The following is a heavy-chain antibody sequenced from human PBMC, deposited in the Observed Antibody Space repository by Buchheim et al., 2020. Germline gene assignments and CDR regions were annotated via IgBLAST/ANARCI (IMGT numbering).Heavy chain of an antibody. D-gene: IGHD3-10*01. CDR2: ISHDGRDT. J-gene: IGHJ6*02. CDR1: GFSLRNYG. Sequence: QAQLEESGGGVVQPGASLKISCLGSGFSLRNYGLHWVRQAPGKGLEWLAFISHDGRDTYYADSVKGRLTVSRDNSKSTLFLQMNNLNSEDTAMYYCATGVYGLGNSDSYYYAMDMWGRGTT. CDR3: ATGVYGLGNSDSYYYAMDM. V-gene: IGHV3-30-3*01.